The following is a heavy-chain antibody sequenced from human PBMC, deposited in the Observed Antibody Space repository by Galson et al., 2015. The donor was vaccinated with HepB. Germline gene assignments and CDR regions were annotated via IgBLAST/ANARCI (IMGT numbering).Heavy chain of an antibody. V-gene: IGHV1-18*01. CDR1: GSTFTSYG. CDR2: ISAYNGNT. CDR3: ARDGRIAAAGSSGWFDP. D-gene: IGHD6-13*01. J-gene: IGHJ5*02. Sequence: SVKVSCKASGSTFTSYGISWVRQAPGQGLEWMGWISAYNGNTNYAQKLQGRVTMTTDTSTSTAYMELRSLRSDDTAVYYCARDGRIAAAGSSGWFDPWGQGTLVTVSS.